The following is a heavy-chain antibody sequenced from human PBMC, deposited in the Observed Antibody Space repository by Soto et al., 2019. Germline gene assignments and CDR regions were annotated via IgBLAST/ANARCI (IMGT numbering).Heavy chain of an antibody. J-gene: IGHJ4*02. Sequence: GGSLRLSCAASGFTFSSYGMHWVRQAPGKGLEWVAVIWYDGSNKYYADSVKGRFTISRGNSKNTLYLQMNSLRAEDTAVYYCARDQTYYYDSSGYYFDYWGQGTLVTVSS. CDR2: IWYDGSNK. V-gene: IGHV3-33*01. CDR3: ARDQTYYYDSSGYYFDY. CDR1: GFTFSSYG. D-gene: IGHD3-22*01.